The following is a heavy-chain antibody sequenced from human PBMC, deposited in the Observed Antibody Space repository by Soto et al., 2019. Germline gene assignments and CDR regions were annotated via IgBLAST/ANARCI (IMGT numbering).Heavy chain of an antibody. V-gene: IGHV1-8*01. CDR2: MKPNSGNT. CDR1: GYTFTSYD. Sequence: GASVKVSCKASGYTFTSYDINWVRQATGQGLEWMGWMKPNSGNTGYAQKLQGRVTMTRNTSISTAYMELSSPRSEDTAVYYCAIDWRRLGAFDIWGQGTMVTVSS. CDR3: AIDWRRLGAFDI. J-gene: IGHJ3*02. D-gene: IGHD2-21*01.